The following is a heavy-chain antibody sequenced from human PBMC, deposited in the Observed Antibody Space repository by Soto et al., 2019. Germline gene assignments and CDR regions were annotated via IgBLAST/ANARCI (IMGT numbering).Heavy chain of an antibody. J-gene: IGHJ4*02. CDR2: ISYDGSNK. CDR3: ANSRQGGSYYHDIDY. CDR1: GFTFSSYG. V-gene: IGHV3-30*18. D-gene: IGHD1-26*01. Sequence: PGGSLRLSCAASGFTFSSYGMHWVRQAPGKGLEWVAVISYDGSNKYYADSVKGRFTISRDNSKNTLYLQMNSLRAEDTAVYYCANSRQGGSYYHDIDYWGQGT.